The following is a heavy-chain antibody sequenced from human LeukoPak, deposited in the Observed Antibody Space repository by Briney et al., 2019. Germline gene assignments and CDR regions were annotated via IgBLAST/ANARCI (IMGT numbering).Heavy chain of an antibody. CDR1: GFTFSSYG. J-gene: IGHJ4*02. D-gene: IGHD3-9*01. CDR3: ARAELRYFDWFYFDY. Sequence: PGGSLRLSCAASGFTFSSYGMTWVRQAPGKGLEWVSAISGSGGFTFYADSVKGRFTISRDNAKNSLYLQMNSLRAEDTAVYYCARAELRYFDWFYFDYWGQGTLVTVSS. V-gene: IGHV3-21*04. CDR2: ISGSGGFT.